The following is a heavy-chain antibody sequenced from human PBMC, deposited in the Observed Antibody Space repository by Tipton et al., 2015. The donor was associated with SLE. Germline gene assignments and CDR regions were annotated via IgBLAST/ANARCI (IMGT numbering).Heavy chain of an antibody. Sequence: TLSLTCTVSGGSISTYYWSWIRQPPGKGLEWIGFMYYSGNTNYNPSLKSRVTMSVDTSRNQFSLNLRSVTAADTAIYFCARDTFLGPFEYWGQGSLVTVSS. D-gene: IGHD7-27*01. J-gene: IGHJ4*02. CDR3: ARDTFLGPFEY. CDR1: GGSISTYY. CDR2: MYYSGNT. V-gene: IGHV4-59*01.